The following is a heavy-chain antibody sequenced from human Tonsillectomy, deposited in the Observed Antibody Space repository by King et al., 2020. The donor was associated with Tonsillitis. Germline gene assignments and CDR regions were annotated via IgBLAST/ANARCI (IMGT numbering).Heavy chain of an antibody. V-gene: IGHV3-33*01. D-gene: IGHD6-19*01. CDR3: ARESVAGPNFLNYFDY. J-gene: IGHJ4*02. CDR1: GFIFSSYG. CDR2: TWYDGSNK. Sequence: VQLVESGGGVVQPGRSLRLSCAASGFIFSSYGMHWVRQAPGKGLEWVAVTWYDGSNKDYADSVKGRFTISRDNSKNTLYLQMNSLRAEDTAVYYCARESVAGPNFLNYFDYWSQGTLVTVSS.